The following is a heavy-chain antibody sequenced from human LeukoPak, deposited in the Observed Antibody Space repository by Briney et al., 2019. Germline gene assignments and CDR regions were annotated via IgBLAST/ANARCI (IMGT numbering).Heavy chain of an antibody. V-gene: IGHV4-59*12. CDR2: IYYSGST. CDR3: ARDATLERRDYYYYMDV. Sequence: SETLSLTCTVSGGSISSYYWSWIRQPPGKGLEWIGYIYYSGSTNYNPSLKSRVTISVDTSKNQFSLKLSSVTAADTAVYYCARDATLERRDYYYYMDVWGKGTTVTVSS. D-gene: IGHD1-1*01. J-gene: IGHJ6*03. CDR1: GGSISSYY.